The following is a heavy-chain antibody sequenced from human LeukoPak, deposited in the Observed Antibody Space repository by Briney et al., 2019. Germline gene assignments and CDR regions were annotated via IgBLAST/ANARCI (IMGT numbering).Heavy chain of an antibody. CDR2: ISAYNGNT. V-gene: IGHV1-18*01. CDR3: ARDPHYDILTGYHKNYFDY. D-gene: IGHD3-9*01. J-gene: IGHJ4*02. CDR1: GYTFTSYG. Sequence: ASVKVSCKASGYTFTSYGISWVRQAPGQGLEWMGWISAYNGNTNYAQKLQGRVTMTTDTSTSTAYMELRSLRSDDTAVYYCARDPHYDILTGYHKNYFDYWGQGTLVTVSS.